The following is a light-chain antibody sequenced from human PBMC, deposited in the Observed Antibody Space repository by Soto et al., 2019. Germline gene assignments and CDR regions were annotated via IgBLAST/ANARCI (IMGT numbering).Light chain of an antibody. Sequence: DIQMTQSPSSLSASVGDRVTIACRASQIIASYVNWYQQRPGKAPKLLIYDASSLESGVPSRFSGSGFGTEFTLTISGLQPDDFATYYCQRYNSYFPAFGQGTKLEIK. CDR3: QRYNSYFPA. V-gene: IGKV1-5*01. J-gene: IGKJ2*01. CDR1: QIIASY. CDR2: DAS.